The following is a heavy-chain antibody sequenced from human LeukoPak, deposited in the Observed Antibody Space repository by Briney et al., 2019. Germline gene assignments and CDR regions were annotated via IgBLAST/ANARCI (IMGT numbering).Heavy chain of an antibody. J-gene: IGHJ4*02. CDR3: ASPQGYCSGGSCYSYDY. CDR2: INPNSGGT. Sequence: ASVKVSCKASGYTFTGYYIHWVRLAPGQGLEWMGWINPNSGGTNSAQKFKGRVTMTRDTSITTVYMELSRLRSDDTAVYYCASPQGYCSGGSCYSYDYWGQGTLVTVSS. V-gene: IGHV1-2*02. CDR1: GYTFTGYY. D-gene: IGHD2-15*01.